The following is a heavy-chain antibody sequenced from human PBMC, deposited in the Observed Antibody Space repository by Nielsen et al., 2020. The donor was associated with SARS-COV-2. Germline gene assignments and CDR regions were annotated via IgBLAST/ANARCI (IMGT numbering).Heavy chain of an antibody. D-gene: IGHD6-19*01. CDR3: ARDKGTSGWEYFQD. CDR1: GGSISSSSYY. CDR2: IDYSGGT. V-gene: IGHV4-61*05. J-gene: IGHJ1*01. Sequence: SETLSLTCTVSGGSISSSSYYWGWIRQPPGKGLEWIGYIDYSGGTSYNPSLKSRVTISIETSKSQISLRLNSVTAADTAVYYCARDKGTSGWEYFQDWGQGTLVTVSS.